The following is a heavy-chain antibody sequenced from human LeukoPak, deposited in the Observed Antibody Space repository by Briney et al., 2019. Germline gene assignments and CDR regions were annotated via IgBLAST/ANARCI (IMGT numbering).Heavy chain of an antibody. Sequence: SETLSLTCTVSGVSISSNYWSWIRQPPGKGLEWIGYIYYSGSTNYNPSLKSRVTISVDTSKNQFSLKLSSVTAADTAVYYCARVRYCSSTSCPRGGYYYYGMDVWGQGTTVTVSS. J-gene: IGHJ6*02. CDR3: ARVRYCSSTSCPRGGYYYYGMDV. D-gene: IGHD2-2*01. CDR1: GVSISSNY. CDR2: IYYSGST. V-gene: IGHV4-59*01.